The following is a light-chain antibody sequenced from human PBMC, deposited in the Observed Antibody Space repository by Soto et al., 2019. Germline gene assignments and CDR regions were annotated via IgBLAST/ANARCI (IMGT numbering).Light chain of an antibody. CDR1: TSNIGSFS. CDR2: DNN. V-gene: IGLV1-51*01. CDR3: GTWDSSLSAGV. J-gene: IGLJ1*01. Sequence: QSVLTQPPSVSAAPGQKVTISCSGSTSNIGSFSVSWYQQLPGTAPKLLIYDNNKRPSGIPDRFSGSKSGTSATLGITGLQTGDEADYYCGTWDSSLSAGVFGTGTKLTVL.